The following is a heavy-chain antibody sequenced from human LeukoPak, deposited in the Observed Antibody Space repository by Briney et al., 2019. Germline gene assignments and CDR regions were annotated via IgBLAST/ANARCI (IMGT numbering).Heavy chain of an antibody. Sequence: ASVKVSCQASGYTFIDYYIHWVRQAPGQGLEWMGWINPNNGDTNYVQKFQGRVTMTRDTSISTAYMELSRLTSDDMAVYYCARDSSYKPLDYWGQGTLVTVSS. CDR3: ARDSSYKPLDY. D-gene: IGHD1-26*01. V-gene: IGHV1-2*02. CDR2: INPNNGDT. CDR1: GYTFIDYY. J-gene: IGHJ4*02.